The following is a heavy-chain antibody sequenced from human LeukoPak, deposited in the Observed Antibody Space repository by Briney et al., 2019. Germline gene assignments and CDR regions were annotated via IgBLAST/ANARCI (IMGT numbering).Heavy chain of an antibody. D-gene: IGHD1-7*01. CDR3: ARGRELLGWYFDL. Sequence: GGSLRLSCAASGFTFSDSYMSWIRQAPGKGREWVSYISGSSTFTNFADSVRGRFTISRDNAKNSLYLQMNGLRAEDTAVYYCARGRELLGWYFDLWGRGTLVTVSS. J-gene: IGHJ2*01. CDR2: ISGSSTFT. V-gene: IGHV3-11*05. CDR1: GFTFSDSY.